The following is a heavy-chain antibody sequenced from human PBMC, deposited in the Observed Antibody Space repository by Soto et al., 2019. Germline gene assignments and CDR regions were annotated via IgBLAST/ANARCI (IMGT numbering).Heavy chain of an antibody. D-gene: IGHD3-3*01. CDR1: AGTFSSYD. J-gene: IGHJ6*02. CDR2: INPDNGNT. V-gene: IGHV1-18*01. Sequence: ASVKVSYNACAGTFSSYDISWVRQAPGQGLEWLGWINPDNGNTNYAQHLQGRVSLTTDTSTSTAYMDLRSLRSDDTAVYYCARDQGITTFGVYSMYYYGMDVWGQGTTVTVSS. CDR3: ARDQGITTFGVYSMYYYGMDV.